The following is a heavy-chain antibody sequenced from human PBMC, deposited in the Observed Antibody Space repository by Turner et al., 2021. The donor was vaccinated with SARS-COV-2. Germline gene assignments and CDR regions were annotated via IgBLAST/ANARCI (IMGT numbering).Heavy chain of an antibody. CDR1: GFTFSSYA. D-gene: IGHD3-22*01. V-gene: IGHV3-23*01. CDR2: ISGSGGST. Sequence: EVQLLEYGGGLVQPGGSLRLSCAASGFTFSSYAMSWVRQAPVKGLEWVSAISGSGGSTYYADSVKGRFTISRDNSKNTLYLQMNSLRAEDTAVYYCAKADRVMIVVVITLFDYWGQGTLVTVSS. CDR3: AKADRVMIVVVITLFDY. J-gene: IGHJ4*02.